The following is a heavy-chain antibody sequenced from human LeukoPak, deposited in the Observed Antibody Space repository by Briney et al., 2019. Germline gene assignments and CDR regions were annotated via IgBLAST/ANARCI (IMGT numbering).Heavy chain of an antibody. J-gene: IGHJ4*02. V-gene: IGHV3-74*01. CDR2: INRDGSST. CDR3: VRGGGYSYGHFDY. D-gene: IGHD5-18*01. CDR1: GFAFSSYW. Sequence: GGSLRLSCAASGFAFSSYWMHWVRQAPGKGLVWVSRINRDGSSTTYADSVKGRFTISRDNAENTLYLQMSSLRAEDTAVYYCVRGGGYSYGHFDYWGQGTLVTVSS.